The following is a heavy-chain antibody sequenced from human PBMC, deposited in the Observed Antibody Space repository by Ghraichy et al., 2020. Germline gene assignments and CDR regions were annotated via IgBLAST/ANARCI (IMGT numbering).Heavy chain of an antibody. CDR1: GFTFSTYA. V-gene: IGHV3-23*01. CDR3: AKDPSGGYPGVYNWFDP. CDR2: ISGLGGST. Sequence: GESLNISCAASGFTFSTYAMTWVRQAPGKGLAWVSGISGLGGSTYYADSVKGRFTISRDNSKNTLYLQMNSLRGEDTAIYYCAKDPSGGYPGVYNWFDPWGQGTLVTVSS. D-gene: IGHD1-26*01. J-gene: IGHJ5*02.